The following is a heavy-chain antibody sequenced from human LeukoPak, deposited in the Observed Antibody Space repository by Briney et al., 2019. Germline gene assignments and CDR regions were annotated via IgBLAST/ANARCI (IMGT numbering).Heavy chain of an antibody. J-gene: IGHJ4*02. Sequence: GGSLRLSCTTSGFTFGDYAMSWFRQAPGKGLEWVGLIRSKGYGETTEYAASVKGRFIISRDDSKSIAYLQMNSLRTEDTAVYSCTRALRLRYCSGGSCFSPFDYWGQGTLVSVSS. D-gene: IGHD2-15*01. V-gene: IGHV3-49*03. CDR1: GFTFGDYA. CDR2: IRSKGYGETT. CDR3: TRALRLRYCSGGSCFSPFDY.